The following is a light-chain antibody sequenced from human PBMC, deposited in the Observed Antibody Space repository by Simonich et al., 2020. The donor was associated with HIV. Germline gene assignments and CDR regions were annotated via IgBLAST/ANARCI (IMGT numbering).Light chain of an antibody. CDR1: SSNIGAGYD. Sequence: QSVLTQPPSVSGAPRQRVTISCTGSSSNIGAGYDVHWYQQLPGRAPKLLIYGNNNRPSGVPDRFSGSKSGTSASLAITGLQAEDEADYYCQSYDSSLSGSKVFGGGTKLTVL. CDR3: QSYDSSLSGSKV. V-gene: IGLV1-40*01. J-gene: IGLJ3*02. CDR2: GNN.